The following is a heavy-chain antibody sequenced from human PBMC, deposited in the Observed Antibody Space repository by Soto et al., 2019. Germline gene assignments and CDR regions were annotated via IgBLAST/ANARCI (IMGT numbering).Heavy chain of an antibody. CDR3: ARGGDGSYSDRADYYYYGMDV. Sequence: SETLSLTCSVSGGSVSRGGYYWSWIRQVPGKGPEWIGYIYSTGSTLYNPSLKSRLTMSLDTPKNQFSLNLSSVTAADTAFYYCARGGDGSYSDRADYYYYGMDVWGQGTTVTVS. CDR1: GGSVSRGGYY. J-gene: IGHJ6*02. CDR2: IYSTGST. D-gene: IGHD1-26*01. V-gene: IGHV4-31*03.